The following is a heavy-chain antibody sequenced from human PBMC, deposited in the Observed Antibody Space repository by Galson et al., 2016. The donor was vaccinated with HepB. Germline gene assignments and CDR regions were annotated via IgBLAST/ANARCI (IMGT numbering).Heavy chain of an antibody. V-gene: IGHV5-51*01. CDR1: GYSFTDYW. J-gene: IGHJ4*02. CDR3: ARHRSTGITATGFDY. D-gene: IGHD1/OR15-1a*01. CDR2: IYPGDSDT. Sequence: QSGAEVKKPGESLKISCKASGYSFTDYWIGWVRQMPGKGPEWLGIIYPGDSDTRYSPSFQGHVTISTDKSINTAYLQWSSLEASDTAIYYCARHRSTGITATGFDYWGQGTLVTVSS.